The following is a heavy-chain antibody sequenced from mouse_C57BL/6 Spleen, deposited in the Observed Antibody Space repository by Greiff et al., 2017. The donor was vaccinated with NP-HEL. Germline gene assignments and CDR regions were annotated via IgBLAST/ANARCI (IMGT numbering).Heavy chain of an antibody. CDR1: GFTFSDYY. Sequence: EVQLVESEGGLVQPGSSMKLSCTASGFTFSDYYMAWVRQVPEKGLEWVANINYDGSSTYYLDSLKSRFIISRDNAKNILYLQMSSLKSEDTATYYCARGGRYYDYDQFAYWGQGTLVTVSA. J-gene: IGHJ3*01. CDR2: INYDGSST. V-gene: IGHV5-16*01. CDR3: ARGGRYYDYDQFAY. D-gene: IGHD2-4*01.